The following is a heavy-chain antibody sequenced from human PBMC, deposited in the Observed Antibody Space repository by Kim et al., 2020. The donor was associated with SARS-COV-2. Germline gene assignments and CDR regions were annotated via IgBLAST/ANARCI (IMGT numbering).Heavy chain of an antibody. J-gene: IGHJ4*01. CDR2: ISYDGSNK. D-gene: IGHD3-22*01. V-gene: IGHV3-30*04. CDR1: GFTFSSYA. Sequence: GGSLRLSCAASGFTFSSYAMHWVRQAPGKGLEWVAVISYDGSNKYYADSVKGRFTISRDNSKNTLYLQMNSLRAEDTAVYYCAREGEGWLLHTGFDYWG. CDR3: AREGEGWLLHTGFDY.